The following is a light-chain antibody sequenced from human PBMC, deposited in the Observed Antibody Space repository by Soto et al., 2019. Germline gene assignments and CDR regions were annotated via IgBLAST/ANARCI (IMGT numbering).Light chain of an antibody. CDR3: QQYNNYWT. Sequence: DIQMTQSPSSLSASVGDRVTITCRASQGIRDALGWYQQKPGKAPKRLIYAASSLQSGVPSRFSGSGSGTEFTLTISSLQPDDFATYYCQQYNNYWTFGQGTKVEIK. J-gene: IGKJ1*01. CDR2: AAS. CDR1: QGIRDA. V-gene: IGKV1-17*01.